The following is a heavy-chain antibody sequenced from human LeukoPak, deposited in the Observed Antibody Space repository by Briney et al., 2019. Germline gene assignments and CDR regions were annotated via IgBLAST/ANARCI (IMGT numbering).Heavy chain of an antibody. CDR3: AREGGGNWLLPHHFDY. Sequence: SETLSLTCAVFGGSFSDYYWSWIRQPPGKGLEWIGEIHHSGSTIYNPSLKSRVTISVDTSKNQFSLRLTSMTAADTAVYYCAREGGGNWLLPHHFDYWGQGTLVTVS. V-gene: IGHV4-34*01. D-gene: IGHD3-9*01. CDR2: IHHSGST. CDR1: GGSFSDYY. J-gene: IGHJ4*02.